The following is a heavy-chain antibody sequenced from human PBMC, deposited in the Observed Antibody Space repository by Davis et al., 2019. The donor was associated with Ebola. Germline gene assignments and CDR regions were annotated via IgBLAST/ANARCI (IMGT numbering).Heavy chain of an antibody. D-gene: IGHD6-19*01. CDR1: GYTFTSYG. CDR2: ISAYNGNT. J-gene: IGHJ6*02. CDR3: ASSIAVAGKEIYYYYGMDV. V-gene: IGHV1-18*01. Sequence: ASVKVSCKASGYTFTSYGISWVRQAPGQGLEWMGWISAYNGNTNYAQKLQGRVTMTTDTSTSTAYMELRSLRSDDTAVYYCASSIAVAGKEIYYYYGMDVWGQGTTVTVSS.